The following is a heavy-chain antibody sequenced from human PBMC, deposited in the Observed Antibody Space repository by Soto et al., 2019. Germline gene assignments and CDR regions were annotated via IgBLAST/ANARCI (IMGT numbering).Heavy chain of an antibody. V-gene: IGHV2-26*01. CDR3: ARMNVDSYQCYYAMDV. Sequence: QVTLKESGPALVKPTETLTLTCTVSGFSLTTGKMGVSWIRQPPGKALEWLAHIFSDNERSYSTSLQGRLTISKDTSGSQVVLSMTNVDPVDTATYYCARMNVDSYQCYYAMDVWGQGTTVTVSS. J-gene: IGHJ6*02. D-gene: IGHD4-17*01. CDR1: GFSLTTGKMG. CDR2: IFSDNER.